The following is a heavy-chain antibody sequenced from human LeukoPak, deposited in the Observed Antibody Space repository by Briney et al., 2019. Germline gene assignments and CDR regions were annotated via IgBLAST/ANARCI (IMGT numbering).Heavy chain of an antibody. CDR3: AMGDYFDY. Sequence: GGSLRLSCAASGFAVSSNHMNWVRQAPGKGLEWVSVIFNGGSTYYADSVKGRFTISRDNAKNSLYLQMNSLRAEDTAMYYCAMGDYFDYWGQGTLVTVSS. V-gene: IGHV3-53*01. CDR2: IFNGGST. CDR1: GFAVSSNH. J-gene: IGHJ4*02.